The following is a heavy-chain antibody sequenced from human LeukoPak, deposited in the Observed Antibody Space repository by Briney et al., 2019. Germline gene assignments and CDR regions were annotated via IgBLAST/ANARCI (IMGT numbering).Heavy chain of an antibody. CDR2: IYSGSST. J-gene: IGHJ4*02. V-gene: IGHV3-66*01. Sequence: GTSLRLSCAASGLTVSSNYMSWVRQAPGKGLEWVSLIYSGSSTYYADSVKGRFTISRDKSKNTLYLQMSSLRVEDTAVYYCAMGAIVATIDYWGQGTLVTVSS. CDR1: GLTVSSNY. D-gene: IGHD5-12*01. CDR3: AMGAIVATIDY.